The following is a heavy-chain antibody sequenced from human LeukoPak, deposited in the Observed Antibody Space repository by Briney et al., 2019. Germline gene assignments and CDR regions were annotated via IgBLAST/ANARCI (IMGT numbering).Heavy chain of an antibody. J-gene: IGHJ4*02. CDR3: AKEPFRSMSATLPDY. CDR1: GFTFSSYG. D-gene: IGHD3-10*01. Sequence: GRSLRLSCAASGFTFSSYGMHWVRQAPGKGLEWVAVISYDGSNKCYADSVKGRFTISRDNSKNTLYLQMNSLRAEDTAVYYCAKEPFRSMSATLPDYWGQGTLVTVSS. CDR2: ISYDGSNK. V-gene: IGHV3-30*18.